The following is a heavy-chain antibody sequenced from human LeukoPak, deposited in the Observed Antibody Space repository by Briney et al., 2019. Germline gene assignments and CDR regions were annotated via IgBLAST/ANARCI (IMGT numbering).Heavy chain of an antibody. V-gene: IGHV1-69*13. D-gene: IGHD6-13*01. Sequence: ASVKVSCKASGGTFSSYAISWVRQAPGQGLEWVGGIIPIFGTANYAQKFQGRVTITADESTSTAYMELSSLRSEDTAVYHCARAGTSSSWYLHLDYWGQGTLVTVSS. CDR1: GGTFSSYA. J-gene: IGHJ4*02. CDR2: IIPIFGTA. CDR3: ARAGTSSSWYLHLDY.